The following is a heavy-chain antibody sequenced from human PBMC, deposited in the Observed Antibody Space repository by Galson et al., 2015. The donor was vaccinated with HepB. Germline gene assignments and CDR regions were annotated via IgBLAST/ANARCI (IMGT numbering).Heavy chain of an antibody. J-gene: IGHJ6*02. D-gene: IGHD3-10*01. Sequence: SVKVSCKASGYTFTSYGISWVRQARGQGLEWMGWITAYNGNTNYAQKFQGRVTMTTDTSKSTAYMELRSLRSDDTAVYYCARDREVWGSGNYGRHGMDVWGQGTTVTVSS. CDR3: ARDREVWGSGNYGRHGMDV. V-gene: IGHV1-18*01. CDR2: ITAYNGNT. CDR1: GYTFTSYG.